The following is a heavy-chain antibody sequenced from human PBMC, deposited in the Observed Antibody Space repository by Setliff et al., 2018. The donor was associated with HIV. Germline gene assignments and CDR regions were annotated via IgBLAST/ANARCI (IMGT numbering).Heavy chain of an antibody. CDR1: GFTFSSYG. Sequence: PSETLSLSCAASGFTFSSYGMNWVRQAPGKGLEWISYISNGGSAKYYTDSVEGRFTVSRDNAKNLLYLQMDSLKGEDTALYYCARDRWADSNYYFDSWGQGTLVTVSS. CDR2: ISNGGSAK. V-gene: IGHV3-48*04. D-gene: IGHD4-4*01. J-gene: IGHJ4*02. CDR3: ARDRWADSNYYFDS.